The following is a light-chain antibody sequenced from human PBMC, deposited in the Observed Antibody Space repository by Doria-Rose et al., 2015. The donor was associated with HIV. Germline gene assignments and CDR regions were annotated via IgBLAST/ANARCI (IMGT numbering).Light chain of an antibody. V-gene: IGKV3-15*01. J-gene: IGKJ2*01. CDR3: QQYSQWPPYT. CDR2: RAS. Sequence: EIVLTQSPATLSVSPGERATLYCRASQGIGCDLAWYQQKPGQAPRLLIYRASIRATGIPPRFTGGGSGTEFTLTISSLQSEDFAVYFCQQYSQWPPYTFGQGTKLEVK. CDR1: QGIGCD.